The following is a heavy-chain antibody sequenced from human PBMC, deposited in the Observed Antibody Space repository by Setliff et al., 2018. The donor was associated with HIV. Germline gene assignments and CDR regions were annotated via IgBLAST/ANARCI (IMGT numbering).Heavy chain of an antibody. CDR3: ASLVGGDSSSSFFFDY. J-gene: IGHJ4*02. Sequence: SETLSLTCTVSGGSVSSTTYFWGWIRQAPGKGLQWIGSLYYSWSTYYNPSLKSRVTISGDTSKNHFSLKLRSVTAADTAVYYCASLVGGDSSSSFFFDYWGQGTLVTVSS. CDR2: LYYSWST. CDR1: GGSVSSTTYF. D-gene: IGHD6-6*01. V-gene: IGHV4-39*02.